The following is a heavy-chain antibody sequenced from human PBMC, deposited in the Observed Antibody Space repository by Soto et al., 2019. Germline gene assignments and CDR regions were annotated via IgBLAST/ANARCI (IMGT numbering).Heavy chain of an antibody. V-gene: IGHV4-34*01. J-gene: IGHJ4*02. CDR3: ALEVGATSYHFDY. D-gene: IGHD1-26*01. Sequence: QVQLQQWGAGLLKPSETLSLTCAVYGGSFSGYYWSWIRQPPGKGLEWIGEINHSGSTNYNPSLKSRVTTSVDTSKNQFSLKLSSVTAADTAVYYCALEVGATSYHFDYWGQGTLVTVSS. CDR1: GGSFSGYY. CDR2: INHSGST.